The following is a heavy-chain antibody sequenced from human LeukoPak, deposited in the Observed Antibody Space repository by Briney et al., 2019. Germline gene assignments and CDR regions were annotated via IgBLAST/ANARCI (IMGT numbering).Heavy chain of an antibody. CDR2: IYYSGST. D-gene: IGHD1-26*01. CDR1: GGSISSYY. J-gene: IGHJ5*02. CDR3: ARLLAAPGWFDP. Sequence: SETLSLTCTVSGGSISSYYWSWIRQPPGKGLEWIGYIYYSGSTNYNPSLKSRVTISLDTSKNQFSLELSSVTAADTAVYYCARLLAAPGWFDPWGQGTLVTVSS. V-gene: IGHV4-59*01.